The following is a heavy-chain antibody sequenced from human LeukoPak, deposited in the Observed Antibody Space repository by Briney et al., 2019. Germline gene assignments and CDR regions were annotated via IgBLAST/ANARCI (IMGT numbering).Heavy chain of an antibody. CDR3: ARDLFFGPDFWSGYYRPATESNWFDP. Sequence: ASVKVSCKASGYTFTSYGISWVRQAPGQGLEWMGWISAYNGNTNYAQKLQGRVTMTTDTSTSTVYMELSSLRSEDTAVYYCARDLFFGPDFWSGYYRPATESNWFDPWGQGTLVTVSS. D-gene: IGHD3-3*01. CDR2: ISAYNGNT. CDR1: GYTFTSYG. V-gene: IGHV1-18*01. J-gene: IGHJ5*02.